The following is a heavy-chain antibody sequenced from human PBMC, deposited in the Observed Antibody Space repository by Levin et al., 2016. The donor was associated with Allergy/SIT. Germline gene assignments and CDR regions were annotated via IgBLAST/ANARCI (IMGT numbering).Heavy chain of an antibody. CDR3: ASLCTPSGICYYGMDV. J-gene: IGHJ6*02. CDR1: GGSISSGAYY. CDR2: IYYSGST. Sequence: SETLSLTCTVSGGSISSGAYYWSWIRQHPGKGLEWIGHIYYSGSTYYNPSLKSRVTISVDTSKNQFSLKLSSVTAADTAVYYCASLCTPSGICYYGMDVRGQGTTVTVS. D-gene: IGHD2-15*01. V-gene: IGHV4-31*03.